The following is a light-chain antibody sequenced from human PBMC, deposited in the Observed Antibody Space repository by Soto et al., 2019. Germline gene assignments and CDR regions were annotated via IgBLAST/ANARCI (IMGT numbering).Light chain of an antibody. CDR1: QSVSSN. CDR3: QQTRSYPST. CDR2: GAS. J-gene: IGKJ4*01. V-gene: IGKV3-15*01. Sequence: ERVMTQSPATLSVSPGERATLSCRASQSVSSNLAWYQQKPRQAPRLLIYGASTRATGIPARFSGSGSGTEFTLTINSLQAEDFATYYCQQTRSYPSTFGGGTKVDIK.